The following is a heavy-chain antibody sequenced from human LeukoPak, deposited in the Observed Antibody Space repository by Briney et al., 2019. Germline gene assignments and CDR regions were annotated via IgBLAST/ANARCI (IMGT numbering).Heavy chain of an antibody. CDR3: ARDRSNNFDY. CDR1: GFTFSSYA. Sequence: GGSLRLSCAASGFTFSSYAMHWVRQAPGKGLEWVAVISYDGSNKYYADSVKGRFTISRDNSKNTLYLQMNSLRAEDTALYYCARDRSNNFDYWGQGALVTVSS. CDR2: ISYDGSNK. J-gene: IGHJ4*02. D-gene: IGHD2/OR15-2a*01. V-gene: IGHV3-30-3*01.